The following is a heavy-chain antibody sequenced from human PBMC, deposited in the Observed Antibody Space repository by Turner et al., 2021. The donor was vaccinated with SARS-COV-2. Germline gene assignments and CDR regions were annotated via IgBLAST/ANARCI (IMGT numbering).Heavy chain of an antibody. D-gene: IGHD2-21*02. CDR3: ATGYAYCGGDCSIHY. CDR1: GYTLTELS. CDR2: FDPEDGET. V-gene: IGHV1-24*01. Sequence: QVQLVQSGAEVKKPGASVKVSCKVSGYTLTELSMHWVRQAPGKGLEWMGGFDPEDGETIDAQKCQDRVTMTEDTSTDTAYMELSSLRSEDTALYYCATGYAYCGGDCSIHYWGQGTLVTVSS. J-gene: IGHJ4*02.